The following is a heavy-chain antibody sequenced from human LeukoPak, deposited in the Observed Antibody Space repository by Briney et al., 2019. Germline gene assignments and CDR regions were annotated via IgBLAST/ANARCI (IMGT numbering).Heavy chain of an antibody. CDR1: GYTFTGYY. D-gene: IGHD3-16*02. CDR2: INPNNGGT. J-gene: IGHJ4*02. CDR3: ATVAQLGELSPPLY. V-gene: IGHV1-2*02. Sequence: GASVKVSCKASGYTFTGYYMHWVRQAPGQGHEWIGWINPNNGGTKYAQKFQGRVTMTEDTSTDTAYMELSSLRSEDTAVYYCATVAQLGELSPPLYWGQGTLVTVSS.